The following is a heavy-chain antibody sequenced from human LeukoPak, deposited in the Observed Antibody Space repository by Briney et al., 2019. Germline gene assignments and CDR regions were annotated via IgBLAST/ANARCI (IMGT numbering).Heavy chain of an antibody. CDR1: GFTFSSYW. Sequence: GGSLILSCAASGFTFSSYWMSWVRQAPGKGLEWVANIKQDGSEKYYVDSVKGRFTISRDNSKNTLYLQMGSLRAEDMAVYYCARGDSMIVVVKGFDYWGQGTLVTVSS. CDR2: IKQDGSEK. D-gene: IGHD3-22*01. V-gene: IGHV3-7*01. CDR3: ARGDSMIVVVKGFDY. J-gene: IGHJ4*02.